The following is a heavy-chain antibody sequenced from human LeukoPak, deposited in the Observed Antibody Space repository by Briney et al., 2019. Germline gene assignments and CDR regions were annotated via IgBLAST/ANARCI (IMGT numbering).Heavy chain of an antibody. V-gene: IGHV3-11*04. D-gene: IGHD4-23*01. CDR2: ISSSGSTI. CDR1: GFTFSDYY. Sequence: KAGGSLRLSCAASGFTFSDYYMSWIRQAPGKGLEWVSYISSSGSTIYYADSVKGRFTISRDNAMNSLYLQMNSLRAEDTAVYYCARDPTTVATLFYRDGPNWFDPWGQGTLVTVSS. CDR3: ARDPTTVATLFYRDGPNWFDP. J-gene: IGHJ5*02.